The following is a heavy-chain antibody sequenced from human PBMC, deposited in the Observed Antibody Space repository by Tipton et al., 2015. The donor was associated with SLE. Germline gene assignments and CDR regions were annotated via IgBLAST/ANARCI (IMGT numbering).Heavy chain of an antibody. CDR3: AKGYYGSGSYIDY. V-gene: IGHV3-23*03. D-gene: IGHD3-10*01. J-gene: IGHJ4*02. CDR2: IYSGGSST. CDR1: GFTFSTYA. Sequence: SLRLSCAASGFTFSTYAMSWVRQAPGKGLEWVSVIYSGGSSTCFADSVKGRFTISRDDSKNTLFLQMNCLRAEDTAVYYCAKGYYGSGSYIDYWGQGTLATVSA.